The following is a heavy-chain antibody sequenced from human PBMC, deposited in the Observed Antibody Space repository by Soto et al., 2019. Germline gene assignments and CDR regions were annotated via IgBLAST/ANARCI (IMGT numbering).Heavy chain of an antibody. CDR3: AKDWRGAIPDAFDY. V-gene: IGHV3-23*01. D-gene: IGHD1-1*01. J-gene: IGHJ4*02. CDR1: GITLSNYA. CDR2: IGGGGGST. Sequence: EVQLLDSGGGLVEPGGSLRLSCAASGITLSNYAMSWVRQAPGKGLEWVSTIGGGGGSTNYADSVKGRFTISRDNSENTLYLQMNSLRAEDTALYYCAKDWRGAIPDAFDYWGQGTLVSVSS.